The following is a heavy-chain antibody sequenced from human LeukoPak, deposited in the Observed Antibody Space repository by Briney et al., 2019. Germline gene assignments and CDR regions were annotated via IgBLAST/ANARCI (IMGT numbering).Heavy chain of an antibody. J-gene: IGHJ6*02. CDR3: VMDMDV. CDR2: IKEDGSAK. CDR1: GFIFSSYW. V-gene: IGHV3-7*05. Sequence: LTGGSLRLSCAASGFIFSSYWMNWVRQAPGKGLEWVANIKEDGSAKYYVDSVKGRFTISRDNAKNSLYLQMNSLRAEDTAVYYCVMDMDVWGQGTTVTASS.